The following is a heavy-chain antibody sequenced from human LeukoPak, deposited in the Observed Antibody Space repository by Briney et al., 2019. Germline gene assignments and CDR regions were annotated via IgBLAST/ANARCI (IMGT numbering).Heavy chain of an antibody. J-gene: IGHJ6*03. CDR1: GGTFSSYA. CDR3: ARGSVAGTHYYYYMDV. D-gene: IGHD6-19*01. Sequence: ASVKVSCKASGGTFSSYAISWVRQAPGQGLAWMGGIIPIFGTANYAQKFQGRVTITTDESTSTAYMELSSLRSEDTAVYYCARGSVAGTHYYYYMDVWGKGTTVTVSS. CDR2: IIPIFGTA. V-gene: IGHV1-69*05.